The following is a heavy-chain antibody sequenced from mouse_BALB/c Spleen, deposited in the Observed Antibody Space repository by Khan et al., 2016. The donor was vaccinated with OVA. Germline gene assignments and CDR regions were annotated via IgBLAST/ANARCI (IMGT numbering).Heavy chain of an antibody. CDR2: IWGGGGT. D-gene: IGHD2-14*01. V-gene: IGHV2-6-4*01. J-gene: IGHJ4*01. CDR3: ARASYRYDGYYAMDY. Sequence: QVQLKDSGPGLVAPSQSLSITCTVSGFSLSRYNIHWVRQPPGKGLEWLGMIWGGGGTDYNSTLKSRLSIRKDNSQSQVLLKMNSLQTDDTAMYYCARASYRYDGYYAMDYWGQGTSVTVSS. CDR1: GFSLSRYN.